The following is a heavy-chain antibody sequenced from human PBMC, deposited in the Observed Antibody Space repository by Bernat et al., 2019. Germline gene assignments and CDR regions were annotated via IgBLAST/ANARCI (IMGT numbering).Heavy chain of an antibody. V-gene: IGHV1-46*01. CDR1: GYTFTSYY. Sequence: QVQLVQSGAKVKKPGASVKVSRKASGYTFTSYYMHWVRQAPGQGLEWMGIINPSGGSTSYAQKFQGRVTMTRDTSTSTVYMELSSLRSEDTAVYYCARDPPYDFWSGAAYYYMDVWGKGTTVTVSS. J-gene: IGHJ6*03. CDR3: ARDPPYDFWSGAAYYYMDV. D-gene: IGHD3-3*01. CDR2: INPSGGST.